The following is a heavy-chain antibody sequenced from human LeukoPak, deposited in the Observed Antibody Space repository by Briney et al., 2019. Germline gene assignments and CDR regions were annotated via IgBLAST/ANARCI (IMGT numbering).Heavy chain of an antibody. D-gene: IGHD6-13*01. CDR1: GDSISSGIYY. V-gene: IGHV4-61*02. CDR3: ARDIYGSSWYGLFDY. CDR2: VDTTGST. J-gene: IGHJ4*02. Sequence: SETLSLTCTVSGDSISSGIYYWSWIRQPAGKGLEWIGRVDTTGSTTYNPSLKSRVTMSVDTSKNQFSLKLTSVTAADTAVYYCARDIYGSSWYGLFDYWGQGILVTVSS.